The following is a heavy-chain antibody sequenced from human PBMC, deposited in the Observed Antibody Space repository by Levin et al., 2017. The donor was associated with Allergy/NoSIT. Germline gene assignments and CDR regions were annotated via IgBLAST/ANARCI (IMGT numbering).Heavy chain of an antibody. V-gene: IGHV3-21*05. CDR2: ISGGSDLI. Sequence: GWSLRLFCSSSFFPLPLFSLNWVRQAPGKGPEWVSYISGGSDLIHYRESVKGRFTFSLSHAKNSVYLQMNDLTVADTALYYCAKWGFERGYAHSDDWGPGTLVTVYS. J-gene: IGHJ4*02. D-gene: IGHD2-2*01. CDR1: FFPLPLFS. CDR3: AKWGFERGYAHSDD.